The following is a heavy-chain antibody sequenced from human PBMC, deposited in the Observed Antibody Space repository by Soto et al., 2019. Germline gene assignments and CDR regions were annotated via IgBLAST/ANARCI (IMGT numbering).Heavy chain of an antibody. CDR2: ISSDGSSS. D-gene: IGHD2-15*01. CDR1: RFTVSSNY. V-gene: IGHV3-74*01. J-gene: IGHJ4*02. Sequence: GGSLRLSCAASRFTVSSNYMSWVRQAPGKGLEWVSRISSDGSSSTHAESVKGRFTVSRDNAKNMVYLQMNSLTAEDTAVYYCVLAVGGPFDYWGQGTLVTVSS. CDR3: VLAVGGPFDY.